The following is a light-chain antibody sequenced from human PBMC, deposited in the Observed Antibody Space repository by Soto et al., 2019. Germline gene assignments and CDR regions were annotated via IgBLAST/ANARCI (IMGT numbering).Light chain of an antibody. V-gene: IGLV1-44*01. J-gene: IGLJ3*02. CDR1: SSNIGSNL. Sequence: QSVLTQPPSASGTPGQRVTISCSGSSSNIGSNLVNWYQQLPGTAPKIVIYNNNQWPSGVPDRFSGPKSGTSASLAISGLQSEDEADYHCATWDDSLNGLVFGGGTKVTVL. CDR2: NNN. CDR3: ATWDDSLNGLV.